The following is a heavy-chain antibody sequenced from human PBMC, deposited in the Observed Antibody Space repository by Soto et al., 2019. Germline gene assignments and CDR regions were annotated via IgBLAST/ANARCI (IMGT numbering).Heavy chain of an antibody. Sequence: ASVKVSCKASGGTFSGYAISWVRQAPGQGLEWMGGIIPIFGTANYAQKFQGRVTITADESTSTAYMELSSLRSEDTAVYYCAAVRGYSYENWFDPWGQGTLVTVSS. D-gene: IGHD5-18*01. CDR1: GGTFSGYA. CDR3: AAVRGYSYENWFDP. V-gene: IGHV1-69*13. CDR2: IIPIFGTA. J-gene: IGHJ5*02.